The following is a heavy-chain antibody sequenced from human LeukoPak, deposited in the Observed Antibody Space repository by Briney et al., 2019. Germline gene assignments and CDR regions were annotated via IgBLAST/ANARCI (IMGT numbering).Heavy chain of an antibody. CDR3: ARRPYYYGSAEYDFDI. V-gene: IGHV4-4*02. CDR2: IYHSGST. Sequence: SETLSLTCAVSGGSISSSNWWSWVRQPPGKGLEWIGEIYHSGSTNYNPSLKSRVTISVDKSKNQFSLKLSSVTAADTAVYYCARRPYYYGSAEYDFDIWGQGTMVTVSS. J-gene: IGHJ3*02. CDR1: GGSISSSNW. D-gene: IGHD3-10*01.